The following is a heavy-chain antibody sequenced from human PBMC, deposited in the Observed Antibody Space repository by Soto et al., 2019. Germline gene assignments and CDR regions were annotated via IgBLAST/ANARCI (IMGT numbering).Heavy chain of an antibody. CDR3: TRGDLGLGCSGGSCYPYYMDV. CDR2: IRSKAYGGTT. V-gene: IGHV3-49*03. CDR1: GFTFGDYA. Sequence: GGSLRLSCTASGFTFGDYAMSWFRQTPGKGLEWVGFIRSKAYGGTTEYAASVKGRFTISRDDSKSIAYLQMNSLKTEDTAVYYCTRGDLGLGCSGGSCYPYYMDVWGKGTTVTVSS. D-gene: IGHD2-15*01. J-gene: IGHJ6*03.